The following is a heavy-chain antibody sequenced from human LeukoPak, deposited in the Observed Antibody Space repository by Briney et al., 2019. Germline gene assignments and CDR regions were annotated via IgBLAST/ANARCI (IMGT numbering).Heavy chain of an antibody. CDR3: AKALGDWPTTLDY. D-gene: IGHD3-16*01. CDR1: GFTFSSYG. V-gene: IGHV3-23*01. CDR2: ISGSGDST. Sequence: GGSLRLSCAASGFTFSSYGMNWVRQAPGKGLEWVSGISGSGDSTYYADSVKGRFTVSRDNSKNTLYLQMNSLTAADTAVYFCAKALGDWPTTLDYWGRGTLVTVSS. J-gene: IGHJ4*02.